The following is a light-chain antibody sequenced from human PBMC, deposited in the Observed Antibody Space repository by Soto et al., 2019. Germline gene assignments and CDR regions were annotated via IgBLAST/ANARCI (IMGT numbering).Light chain of an antibody. CDR1: SSDVGGYNY. CDR3: SSYTSSTTLVV. V-gene: IGLV2-14*01. Sequence: SALTQPASVSGSPGQSITISCTGTSSDVGGYNYVSWYQQHPGKAPKLMIYGVSNRPSGVSNRFSGSKSGNTASLTISGLQAEDEADYYCSSYTSSTTLVVFGTGTKLTVL. CDR2: GVS. J-gene: IGLJ1*01.